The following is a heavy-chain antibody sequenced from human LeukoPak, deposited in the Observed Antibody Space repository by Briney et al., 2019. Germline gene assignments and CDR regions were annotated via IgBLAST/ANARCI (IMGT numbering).Heavy chain of an antibody. D-gene: IGHD3-16*01. CDR3: ARVPISSASYFDY. CDR1: GYTFTSYY. V-gene: IGHV1-46*01. J-gene: IGHJ4*02. CDR2: INPSGGST. Sequence: ASVKVSCKASGYTFTSYYIHWVRQAPGQGLEWMGIINPSGGSTTYAQKFQGRVTMTRDMSTRTLYMELSSLRSEDTAFYYCARVPISSASYFDYWGQGTLVTVSS.